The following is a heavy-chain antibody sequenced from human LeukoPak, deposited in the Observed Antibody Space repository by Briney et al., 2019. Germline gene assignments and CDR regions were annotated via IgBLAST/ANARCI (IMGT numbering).Heavy chain of an antibody. J-gene: IGHJ6*02. CDR3: ARQKNRGPLGGMDV. Sequence: KPSETLSLTCAVYGGSFSGYYWSWIRQPPGKGLEWIGEINHSGSTNYNPSLKSRVTISVDTSKNQFSLKLSSVTAADTAVYYCARQKNRGPLGGMDVWGQGTTVTVSS. D-gene: IGHD7-27*01. CDR1: GGSFSGYY. V-gene: IGHV4-34*01. CDR2: INHSGST.